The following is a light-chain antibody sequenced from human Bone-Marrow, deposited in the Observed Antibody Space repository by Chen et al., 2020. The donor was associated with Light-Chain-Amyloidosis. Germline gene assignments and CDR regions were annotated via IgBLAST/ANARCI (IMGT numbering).Light chain of an antibody. CDR3: QVWDRSSDRPV. CDR2: DDS. V-gene: IGLV3-21*02. J-gene: IGLJ3*02. Sequence: SYVLTQPSSVSVAPGQTATIACGGNNIGSTSVHWYQPPPGQAPLLAVYDDSDRTSGIPERLSGSNSGNTATLTISRVEAGDEADYYCQVWDRSSDRPVFGGGTKLTVL. CDR1: NIGSTS.